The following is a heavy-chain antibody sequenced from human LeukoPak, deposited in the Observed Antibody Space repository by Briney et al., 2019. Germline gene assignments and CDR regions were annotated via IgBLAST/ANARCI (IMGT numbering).Heavy chain of an antibody. CDR3: ARDELTVGNYYYGMDV. D-gene: IGHD1-26*01. Sequence: SSVKVSCKASGYTFTGYYMHWVRQAPGQGLEWMGWINPNSGGTNYAQKFRGRVTMTRDTSISTAYMELSRLRSDDTAVYYCARDELTVGNYYYGMDVWGQGTTVTVSS. CDR1: GYTFTGYY. J-gene: IGHJ6*02. V-gene: IGHV1-2*02. CDR2: INPNSGGT.